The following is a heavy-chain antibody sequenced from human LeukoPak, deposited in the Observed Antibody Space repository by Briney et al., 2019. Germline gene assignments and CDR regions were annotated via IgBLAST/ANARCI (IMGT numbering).Heavy chain of an antibody. CDR3: ARDHYPYGDSSFDY. Sequence: GGSLRLSCAASGFTFSSYSMNWVRQAPGKGLEWVSSISSSSSYIYYADSVKGRFTISRDNAKNSLYLQMSSLRAEDTAVYYCARDHYPYGDSSFDYWGQGTLVTVSS. CDR2: ISSSSSYI. CDR1: GFTFSSYS. V-gene: IGHV3-21*01. J-gene: IGHJ4*02. D-gene: IGHD4-17*01.